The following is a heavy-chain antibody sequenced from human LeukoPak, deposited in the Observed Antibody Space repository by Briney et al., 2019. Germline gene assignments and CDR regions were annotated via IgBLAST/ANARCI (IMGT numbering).Heavy chain of an antibody. V-gene: IGHV4-4*02. CDR3: ATYGDSPYCFHY. D-gene: IGHD2-21*02. Sequence: PSETLSLTCAVTGGSVSNGNWWTWVRQPPGKGLEWIGEILHSGSTHYSPSLKSRVTISVDKSKNQFSLKLSSVTAADTAEYYCATYGDSPYCFHYWGQGTLVTVSS. CDR2: ILHSGST. CDR1: GGSVSNGNW. J-gene: IGHJ4*02.